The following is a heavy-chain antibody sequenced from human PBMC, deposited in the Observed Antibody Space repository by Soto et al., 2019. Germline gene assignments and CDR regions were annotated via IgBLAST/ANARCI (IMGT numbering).Heavy chain of an antibody. J-gene: IGHJ6*02. CDR3: ARVGHNYGMDV. CDR1: GGSISSGDYY. V-gene: IGHV4-30-4*01. D-gene: IGHD3-10*01. Sequence: SETLSLTCTVSGGSISSGDYYWSWIRQPPGKGLEWIGYNYYSGSTYYNPSLKSRVTISVDTSKNQFSLKLSSVTAADTAVYYWARVGHNYGMDVWGQGTTVTVSS. CDR2: NYYSGST.